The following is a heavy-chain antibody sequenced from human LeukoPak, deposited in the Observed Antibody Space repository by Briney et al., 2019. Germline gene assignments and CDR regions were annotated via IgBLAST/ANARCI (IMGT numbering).Heavy chain of an antibody. J-gene: IGHJ5*02. CDR3: AREDFDILTGYGKRHWFDP. CDR2: INANSGGT. CDR1: GYRFAGYH. V-gene: IGHV1-2*02. D-gene: IGHD3-9*01. Sequence: ASMKVSRKTSGYRFAGYHVHWVRQAPGQGLEWMGWINANSGGTKYGEKFQGRVTMTRDTSLSTVYLELSGLRYDDSAVYYCAREDFDILTGYGKRHWFDPWGQGTLVTVSS.